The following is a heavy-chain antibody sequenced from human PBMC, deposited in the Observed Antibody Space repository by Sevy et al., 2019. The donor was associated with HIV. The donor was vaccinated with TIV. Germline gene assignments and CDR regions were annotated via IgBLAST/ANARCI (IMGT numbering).Heavy chain of an antibody. CDR2: TNSDGSST. J-gene: IGHJ4*02. Sequence: GGSLRLSCAASGFTFSSYWMHWVRQGLGKGLVWVSRTNSDGSSTSYADSVKGRFTVSRDNAKNTLYLQMNSLRVEDTAVYCAGSRYSSGLGYWGQGTLVTVSS. CDR3: GSRYSSGLGY. CDR1: GFTFSSYW. V-gene: IGHV3-74*01. D-gene: IGHD6-19*01.